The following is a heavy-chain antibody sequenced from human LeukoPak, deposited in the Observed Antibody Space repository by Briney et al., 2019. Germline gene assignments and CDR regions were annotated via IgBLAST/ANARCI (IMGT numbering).Heavy chain of an antibody. D-gene: IGHD3-10*01. CDR3: ARDSYYYGSGREGYFDY. J-gene: IGHJ4*02. Sequence: ASVKVSCKASGYTFTSYSISWVRQAPGQGLEWMGWISAYNGNTNYAQKLQGRVTMTTDTSTSTAYMELRSLRSDDTAVYYCARDSYYYGSGREGYFDYWGQGTLVTVSS. CDR1: GYTFTSYS. CDR2: ISAYNGNT. V-gene: IGHV1-18*04.